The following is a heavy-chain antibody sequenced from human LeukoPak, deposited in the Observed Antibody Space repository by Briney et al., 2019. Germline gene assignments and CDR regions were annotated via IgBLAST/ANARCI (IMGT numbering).Heavy chain of an antibody. V-gene: IGHV3-48*02. J-gene: IGHJ4*02. D-gene: IGHD2/OR15-2a*01. Sequence: PGGSLRLSCVASGCPFSSYSMNWIRQAPGEGLEWVSYISVSGGVRSYADSVKGRFTISRDDARNSLYLQMNSLKDEDTAVYYCARDRGYFYDQLDYWGQGTLVTVSS. CDR3: ARDRGYFYDQLDY. CDR1: GCPFSSYS. CDR2: ISVSGGVR.